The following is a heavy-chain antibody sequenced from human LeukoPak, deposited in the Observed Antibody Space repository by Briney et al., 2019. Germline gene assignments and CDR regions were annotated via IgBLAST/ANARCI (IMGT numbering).Heavy chain of an antibody. J-gene: IGHJ5*02. V-gene: IGHV4-59*01. D-gene: IGHD3-10*01. CDR2: VYYSVST. Sequence: SETLSLTCTVSGGSISSYYWSWIRQPPGKGLEWIGYVYYSVSTNYNPSLKSRVTISVDTSKNQNSLKLSSVTAADTAVYYCARTVVRGLTPLLNWFDPWGQGTLVTVSS. CDR1: GGSISSYY. CDR3: ARTVVRGLTPLLNWFDP.